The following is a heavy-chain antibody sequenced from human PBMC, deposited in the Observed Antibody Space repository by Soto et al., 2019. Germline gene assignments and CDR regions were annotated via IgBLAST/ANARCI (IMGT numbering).Heavy chain of an antibody. CDR1: GGSISSYY. CDR2: IYYCGST. D-gene: IGHD2-15*01. CDR3: ARQGQDIVYYYGMDV. Sequence: PSETLSLTCTVSGGSISSYYWSWIRQPPGKGLEWIGYIYYCGSTNYKPSLKSRVTISVDTSKNQFSLKLSSVTVADTAVYYCARQGQDIVYYYGMDVWGQGTTVTVSS. J-gene: IGHJ6*02. V-gene: IGHV4-59*08.